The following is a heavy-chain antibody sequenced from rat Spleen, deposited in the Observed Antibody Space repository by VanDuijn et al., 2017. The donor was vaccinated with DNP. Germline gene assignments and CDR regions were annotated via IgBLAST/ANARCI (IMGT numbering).Heavy chain of an antibody. D-gene: IGHD1-4*01. CDR1: GFTFSNSY. Sequence: EVQLVESGGGLVQPGRSLKLSCAASGFTFSNSYMAWVRKAPKKGLEWVATISTSGTRTYYPDSVKGRFTISRDNAEDSLYLQMNSLKSEDTATYYVARGGTPGMPDYWGQGVMVTVSS. CDR2: ISTSGTRT. CDR3: ARGGTPGMPDY. J-gene: IGHJ2*01. V-gene: IGHV5-25*01.